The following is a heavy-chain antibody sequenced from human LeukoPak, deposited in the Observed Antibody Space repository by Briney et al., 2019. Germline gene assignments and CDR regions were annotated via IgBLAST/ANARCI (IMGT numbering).Heavy chain of an antibody. D-gene: IGHD6-6*01. CDR2: IYPGDSDT. CDR3: ARLRGGSSANPKLRYNWFDP. J-gene: IGHJ5*02. Sequence: GESLKISCEGSGYTFTTYWIAWVRQVPGKGLEWMGIIYPGDSDTRYSPSFQGQVTISADKSISTAYLQWSSLKASDTAMYYCARLRGGSSANPKLRYNWFDPWGQGTLVTVSS. V-gene: IGHV5-51*01. CDR1: GYTFTTYW.